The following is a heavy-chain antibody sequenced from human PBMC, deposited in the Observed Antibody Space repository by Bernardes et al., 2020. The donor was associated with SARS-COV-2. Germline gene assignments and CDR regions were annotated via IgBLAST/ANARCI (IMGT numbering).Heavy chain of an antibody. CDR3: ARDREKVLRFLEWSLGADYYYYGMDV. CDR2: ISASNGTT. J-gene: IGHJ6*02. V-gene: IGHV1-18*01. Sequence: ASVKDSCKASGYTFTSYGISWVRQAPGQGLEWMGWISASNGTTTYAQKLQGRVTMTTDTSTSTAYMELRSLRSDDTAVYYCARDREKVLRFLEWSLGADYYYYGMDVWGQGTTVTVSS. D-gene: IGHD3-3*01. CDR1: GYTFTSYG.